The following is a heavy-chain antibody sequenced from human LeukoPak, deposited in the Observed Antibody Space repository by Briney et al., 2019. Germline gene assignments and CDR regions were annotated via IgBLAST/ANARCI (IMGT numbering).Heavy chain of an antibody. CDR3: ARADNGGSPFDY. CDR1: GDSISSSSYY. V-gene: IGHV4-39*01. D-gene: IGHD2-15*01. CDR2: IYYSGST. Sequence: SETLSLTCTVSGDSISSSSYYWGWIRQPPGKGLEWIGSIYYSGSTYYNPSLKSRVTISVDTSKNQFSLKLSSVTAADTAVYYCARADNGGSPFDYWGQGTLVTVSS. J-gene: IGHJ4*02.